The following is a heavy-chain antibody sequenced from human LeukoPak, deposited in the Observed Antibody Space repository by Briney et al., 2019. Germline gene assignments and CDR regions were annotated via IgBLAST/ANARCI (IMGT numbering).Heavy chain of an antibody. J-gene: IGHJ3*02. CDR3: AIEMATITFFGAFDI. D-gene: IGHD5-24*01. V-gene: IGHV4-61*02. CDR1: GGSISSGSYY. Sequence: SGTLSLTCTASGGSISSGSYYWSWIRQPAGKGLEWIGRIYTSGSTNYNPSLKSRVTISVDTSKNQFSLKLSSVTAADTAVYYCAIEMATITFFGAFDIWGQGTMVTVSS. CDR2: IYTSGST.